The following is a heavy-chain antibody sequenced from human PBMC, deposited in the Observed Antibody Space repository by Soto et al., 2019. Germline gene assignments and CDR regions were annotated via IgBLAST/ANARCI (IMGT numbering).Heavy chain of an antibody. CDR2: IWYDGSNK. CDR1: GFTFSSYG. J-gene: IGHJ6*02. D-gene: IGHD4-4*01. V-gene: IGHV3-33*01. Sequence: QVQLVESGGGVVQPGRSLRLSCAASGFTFSSYGMHWVRQAPGKGLEWVAVIWYDGSNKYYADSVKGRFTISRDNSKNTPYLQMNSLRAEDTAVYYCARDLFPYSGQRYYYYGMDVWGQGTMVTVSS. CDR3: ARDLFPYSGQRYYYYGMDV.